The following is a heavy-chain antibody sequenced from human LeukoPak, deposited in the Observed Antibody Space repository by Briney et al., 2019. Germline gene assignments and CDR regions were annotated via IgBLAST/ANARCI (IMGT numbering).Heavy chain of an antibody. CDR3: ARDRITVAATETSFDY. CDR1: GFTFSSYG. V-gene: IGHV3-23*01. J-gene: IGHJ4*02. D-gene: IGHD6-19*01. Sequence: GGSLRLSCAASGFTFSSYGMSWVRQAPGKGLEWVSVISGSGDNTHYADSVKGRFTISRDNAKNSLYLQMNSLRAEDTAVYYCARDRITVAATETSFDYWGQGTLVTVSS. CDR2: ISGSGDNT.